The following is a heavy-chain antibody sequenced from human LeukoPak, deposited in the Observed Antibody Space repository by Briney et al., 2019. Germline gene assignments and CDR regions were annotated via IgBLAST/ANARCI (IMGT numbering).Heavy chain of an antibody. CDR1: GFTLSDYY. J-gene: IGHJ4*02. D-gene: IGHD3/OR15-3a*01. Sequence: GGSLRLSRAASGFTLSDYYMSWIRQAPGKGLEWVSYSSSSGSTIYYADSVKGRFAISRDNAKNSLYLQMNSLRAEDTAVYYCARRRDFIDYWGQGTLVTVSS. CDR2: SSSSGSTI. V-gene: IGHV3-11*01. CDR3: ARRRDFIDY.